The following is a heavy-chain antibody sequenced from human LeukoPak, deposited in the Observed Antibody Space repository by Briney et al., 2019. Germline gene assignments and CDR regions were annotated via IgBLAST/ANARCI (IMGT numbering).Heavy chain of an antibody. D-gene: IGHD6-13*01. J-gene: IGHJ4*02. CDR2: IWYDGSKK. V-gene: IGHV3-33*01. CDR3: TSGVAAAGAFDY. Sequence: VSVIWYDGSKKYYAHSGKGRFTISRDNSKNTLYLQMNSLRAEDTAVYYCTSGVAAAGAFDYWGQGTLVTVSS.